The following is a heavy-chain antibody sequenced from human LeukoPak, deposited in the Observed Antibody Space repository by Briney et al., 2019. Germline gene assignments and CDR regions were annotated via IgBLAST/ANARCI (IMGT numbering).Heavy chain of an antibody. CDR2: IIPIFGTA. CDR3: ATDRAAAGTPYYFDY. CDR1: GGTFSSYA. Sequence: SVKVSCKASGGTFSSYAISWVRQAPGQGLEWMGGIIPIFGTANYAQKFQGRVTITADESTSTAYMELSSLRSEDTAVYYCATDRAAAGTPYYFDYWGQGTLVTVSS. J-gene: IGHJ4*02. V-gene: IGHV1-69*13. D-gene: IGHD6-13*01.